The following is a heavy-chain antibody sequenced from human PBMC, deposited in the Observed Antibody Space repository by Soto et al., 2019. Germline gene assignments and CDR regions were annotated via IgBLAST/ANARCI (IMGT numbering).Heavy chain of an antibody. J-gene: IGHJ3*02. V-gene: IGHV3-21*01. CDR3: ARDLPLYTGVFDM. Sequence: SVKGRFTISGDNAKSSLFLQMNSLRTEDTAVYYCARDLPLYTGVFDMWGQGTMVTVSS. D-gene: IGHD2-2*02.